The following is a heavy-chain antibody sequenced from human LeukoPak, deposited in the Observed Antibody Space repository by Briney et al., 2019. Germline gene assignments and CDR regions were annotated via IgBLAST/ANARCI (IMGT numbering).Heavy chain of an antibody. CDR1: GFTVSTNY. CDR3: ARDGGLAPYSSSTPFDY. CDR2: IYSSGST. Sequence: PGGSRRLSCAASGFTVSTNYMSWVRQAPGKGLEWVSVIYSSGSTYYADSVKGRFTIFRDNSKNTLYLQMNSLRAEDTAVYYCARDGGLAPYSSSTPFDYWGQGTLVTVSS. V-gene: IGHV3-66*03. J-gene: IGHJ4*02. D-gene: IGHD6-6*01.